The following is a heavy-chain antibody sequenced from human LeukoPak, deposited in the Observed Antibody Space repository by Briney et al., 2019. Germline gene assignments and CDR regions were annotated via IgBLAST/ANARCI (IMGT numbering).Heavy chain of an antibody. CDR2: ISSSSSYI. D-gene: IGHD1-1*01. Sequence: GGSLRLSCAASGFTFSSYSMNWVRQAPGKGLEWVSSISSSSSYIYYADSVKGRFTISRDNSKNTLYLQMNSLRAEDTAVYYCARGVPYYFDYWGQGTLVTVSS. CDR1: GFTFSSYS. J-gene: IGHJ4*02. CDR3: ARGVPYYFDY. V-gene: IGHV3-21*01.